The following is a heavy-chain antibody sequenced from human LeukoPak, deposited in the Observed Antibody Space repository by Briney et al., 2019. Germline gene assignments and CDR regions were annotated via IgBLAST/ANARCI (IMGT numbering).Heavy chain of an antibody. J-gene: IGHJ4*02. CDR1: GYTLTELS. CDR3: ATDLEYCSSTSCYVRDY. V-gene: IGHV1-24*01. Sequence: ASVKVSCKVSGYTLTELSMHWVRQAPGKGLEWMGGFDPEDGETIYAQKFQGRVTMTEDTSTDTAYMELSSLRSEDTAVYYCATDLEYCSSTSCYVRDYWGQGTLVTVSS. CDR2: FDPEDGET. D-gene: IGHD2-2*01.